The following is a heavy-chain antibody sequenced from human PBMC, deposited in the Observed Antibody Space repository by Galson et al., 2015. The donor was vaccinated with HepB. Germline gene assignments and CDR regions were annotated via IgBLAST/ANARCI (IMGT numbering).Heavy chain of an antibody. V-gene: IGHV3-30-3*01. CDR2: ISYDGSNK. Sequence: SLRLSCAASGFTFSSYAMHWVRQAPGKGLEWVAVISYDGSNKYYADSVKGRFTISRDNSKNTLYLQMNSLRAEDTAVYYCARTGGSYSGSYGHDYWGQGTLVTVSS. CDR3: ARTGGSYSGSYGHDY. CDR1: GFTFSSYA. D-gene: IGHD1-26*01. J-gene: IGHJ4*02.